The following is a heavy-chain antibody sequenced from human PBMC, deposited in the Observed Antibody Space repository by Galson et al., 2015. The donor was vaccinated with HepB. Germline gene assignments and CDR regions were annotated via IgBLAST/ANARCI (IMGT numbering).Heavy chain of an antibody. V-gene: IGHV3-23*01. CDR3: AKPYCSSSSCFDY. CDR2: ISGIGTST. J-gene: IGHJ4*02. D-gene: IGHD2-2*01. Sequence: SLRLSCAASGFAFSGYAMSWVRQAPGKGLEWVSSISGIGTSTYYADSVKGRFTISRDNSKNTLYLQMNSLRAEDTAIYYCAKPYCSSSSCFDYWGQGTLVTVSS. CDR1: GFAFSGYA.